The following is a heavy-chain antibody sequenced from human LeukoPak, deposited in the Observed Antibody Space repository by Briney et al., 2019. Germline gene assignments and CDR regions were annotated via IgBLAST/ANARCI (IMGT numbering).Heavy chain of an antibody. Sequence: SETLPLTCTVSGGSISSYSWSWIRQPPGKGMGWNGYIYYSGSTTNNPSPKTQVPISVDTSTNQISLKLSSWTVTAPAWFSVSREVQLWLNSGFDCWGQGTLVTVSS. J-gene: IGHJ4*02. CDR2: IYYSGST. D-gene: IGHD5-18*01. CDR1: GGSISSYS. V-gene: IGHV4-59*01. CDR3: SREVQLWLNSGFDC.